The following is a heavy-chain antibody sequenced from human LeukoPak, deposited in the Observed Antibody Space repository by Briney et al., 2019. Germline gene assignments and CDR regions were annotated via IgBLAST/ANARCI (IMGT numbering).Heavy chain of an antibody. D-gene: IGHD4-11*01. CDR3: ARDLVSNLDY. CDR2: IRYDGSNK. Sequence: GGSLRLSCAASGFTFSTYGMHWVRQAPGKGLEWVAFIRYDGSNKYYADSVKGRFTISRDNSKNTVYLQMNSLRAEDTAVYYCARDLVSNLDYWGQGTLVTVSS. J-gene: IGHJ4*02. CDR1: GFTFSTYG. V-gene: IGHV3-30*02.